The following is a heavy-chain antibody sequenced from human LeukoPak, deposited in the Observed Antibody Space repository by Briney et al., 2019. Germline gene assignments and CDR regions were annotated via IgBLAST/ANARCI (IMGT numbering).Heavy chain of an antibody. J-gene: IGHJ4*02. V-gene: IGHV4-38-2*02. CDR1: GYSISSGYY. D-gene: IGHD3-10*01. Sequence: SETLSLTCTVSGYSISSGYYWGWIRQPPGKGLEWIGSIYHSGSTNYNPSLKSRVTISVDTSKNQFSLKLSSVTAADTAVYYCARVIGYIYYGSGSRYFDYWGQGTLVTVSS. CDR2: IYHSGST. CDR3: ARVIGYIYYGSGSRYFDY.